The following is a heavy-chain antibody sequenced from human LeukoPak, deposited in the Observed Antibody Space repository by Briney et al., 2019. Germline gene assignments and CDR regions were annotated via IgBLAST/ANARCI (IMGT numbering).Heavy chain of an antibody. Sequence: PGGSLRLSCAASGFTFDDYAMHWVRQAPGKGLEWVSGISWNSGSIGYADSVKGRFTISRDSAKNSLYLQMNSLRAEDTALYYCAKDGYGSGSYYIDYWGQGTLVTVSS. CDR2: ISWNSGSI. CDR1: GFTFDDYA. V-gene: IGHV3-9*01. D-gene: IGHD3-10*01. J-gene: IGHJ4*02. CDR3: AKDGYGSGSYYIDY.